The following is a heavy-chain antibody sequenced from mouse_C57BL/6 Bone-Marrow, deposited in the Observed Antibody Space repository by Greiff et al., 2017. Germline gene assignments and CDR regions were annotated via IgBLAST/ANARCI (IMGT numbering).Heavy chain of an antibody. V-gene: IGHV1-69*01. CDR2: IYPSDSYT. CDR1: GYTFTSSW. Sequence: QVQLQQPGAELVMPGASVKLSCKASGYTFTSSWMHWVKQRPGQGLEWIGEIYPSDSYTNYNQKFKGKSTLTVDKSSSTAYMQLRSLTSEDSAGYYCALYYYGSSLLYWYYDVWGTVTTVTVYS. CDR3: ALYYYGSSLLYWYYDV. D-gene: IGHD1-1*01. J-gene: IGHJ1*03.